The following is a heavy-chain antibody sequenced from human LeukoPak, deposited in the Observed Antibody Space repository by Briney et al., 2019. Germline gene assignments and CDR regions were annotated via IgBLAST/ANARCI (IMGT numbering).Heavy chain of an antibody. J-gene: IGHJ4*02. Sequence: SETLSLTCTVSGGSISSSSYYWGWIRQPPGKGLEWIGSIYYSGSTYYNPSLKSRVTISVDTSKNQFSLKLSSVTAADTAVYYCARDDKKTWYYYDSSGFDGYFDYWGQGTLVTVSS. V-gene: IGHV4-39*07. CDR3: ARDDKKTWYYYDSSGFDGYFDY. CDR1: GGSISSSSYY. CDR2: IYYSGST. D-gene: IGHD3-22*01.